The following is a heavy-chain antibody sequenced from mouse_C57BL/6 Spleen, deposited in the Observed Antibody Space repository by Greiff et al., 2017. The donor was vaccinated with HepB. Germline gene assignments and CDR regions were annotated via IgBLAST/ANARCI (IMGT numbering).Heavy chain of an antibody. J-gene: IGHJ3*01. Sequence: EVKLVESGGGLVQPGGSLSLSCAASGFTFTDYYMSWVRQPPGTALEWLGFIRNKANGYTTEYSASVKGRFTISRDNSQSILYLQMNALRAEDSATDYWTSLQVYDGGPWLAYWGQGTLVTVSA. V-gene: IGHV7-3*01. CDR3: TSLQVYDGGPWLAY. D-gene: IGHD2-3*01. CDR2: IRNKANGYTT. CDR1: GFTFTDYY.